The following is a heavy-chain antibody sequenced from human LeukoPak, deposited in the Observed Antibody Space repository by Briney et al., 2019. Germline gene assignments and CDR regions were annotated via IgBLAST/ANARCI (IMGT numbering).Heavy chain of an antibody. J-gene: IGHJ4*02. CDR2: IYYSGST. V-gene: IGHV4-39*07. CDR1: GGSISSSSYY. Sequence: NPSETLSLTCTVSGGSISSSSYYWGWIRQPPGTGLEWIGSIYYSGSTYYNPSLKSRVTISVDTSKNQFSLKLSSVTAADTAVYYCAREGYYGSGYPFDYWGQGTLVTVSS. D-gene: IGHD3-10*01. CDR3: AREGYYGSGYPFDY.